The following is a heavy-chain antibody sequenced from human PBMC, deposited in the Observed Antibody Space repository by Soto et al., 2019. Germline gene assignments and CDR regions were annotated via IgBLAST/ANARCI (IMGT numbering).Heavy chain of an antibody. J-gene: IGHJ6*02. CDR1: GGSLSSRGYY. Sequence: TLSLTCTVSGGSLSSRGYYWGWIRQHPGQGLEWIGYIYYSGSTYYNPSLRSRVTMSVDTSKNQFSLKLRSVTAADTAVYYCARDLGVLASSSGRYNGLDVWGQGTMVIVSS. D-gene: IGHD3-10*01. V-gene: IGHV4-31*03. CDR3: ARDLGVLASSSGRYNGLDV. CDR2: IYYSGST.